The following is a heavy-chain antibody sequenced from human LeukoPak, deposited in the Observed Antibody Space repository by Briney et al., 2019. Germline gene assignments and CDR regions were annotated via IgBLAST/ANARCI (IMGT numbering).Heavy chain of an antibody. V-gene: IGHV1-2*02. Sequence: GASVKVSCKASGYTFTGYYMHWVRQAPGQGLEWMGWINRNSGGTNYAQKFQGRVTMTRDTSISTAYMELSRLRSDDTAVYYCARSSSSWRISDYWGQGTLVTVSS. CDR2: INRNSGGT. CDR3: ARSSSSWRISDY. CDR1: GYTFTGYY. D-gene: IGHD6-13*01. J-gene: IGHJ4*02.